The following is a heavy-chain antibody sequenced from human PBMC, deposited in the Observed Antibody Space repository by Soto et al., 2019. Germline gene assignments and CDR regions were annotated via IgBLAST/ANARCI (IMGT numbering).Heavy chain of an antibody. CDR1: GGTFSSYT. J-gene: IGHJ4*02. Sequence: SVKVSCKASGGTFSSYTISWVRQAPGQGLEWMGRIIPILGIANYAQKFQGRVTITADKSTSTAYMELSSLRSEDTAVYYCARARIAAADLKFDYWGQGTLVTVSS. CDR2: IIPILGIA. CDR3: ARARIAAADLKFDY. V-gene: IGHV1-69*02. D-gene: IGHD6-13*01.